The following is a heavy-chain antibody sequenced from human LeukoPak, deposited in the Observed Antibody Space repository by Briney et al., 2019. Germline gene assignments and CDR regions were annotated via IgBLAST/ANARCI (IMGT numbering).Heavy chain of an antibody. CDR3: AKDGDDCIDY. V-gene: IGHV3-30*02. J-gene: IGHJ4*02. D-gene: IGHD3-22*01. Sequence: GESLKISCKGSGYSFTSYWIGWVRQAPGKGLEWVAFIRYDGGNQYYADSVKGRFTISRDNSKNTMSLQMNSLRAEDTAVYYCAKDGDDCIDYWGQGTLVTVSS. CDR1: GYSFTSYW. CDR2: IRYDGGNQ.